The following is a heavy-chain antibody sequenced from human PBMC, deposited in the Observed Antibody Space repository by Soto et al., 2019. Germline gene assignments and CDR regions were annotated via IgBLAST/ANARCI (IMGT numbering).Heavy chain of an antibody. Sequence: ASETLSLTCTVSGGSISSYYWSWIRQPAGKGLEWIGRIYTSGSTNYNPSLKSRVTMSVDTSKNQFSLKLSSVTAADTAVYYCARGTHLEFYDSSGYYYYYFDYWGQGTLVTVSS. CDR2: IYTSGST. CDR3: ARGTHLEFYDSSGYYYYYFDY. CDR1: GGSISSYY. D-gene: IGHD3-22*01. J-gene: IGHJ4*02. V-gene: IGHV4-4*07.